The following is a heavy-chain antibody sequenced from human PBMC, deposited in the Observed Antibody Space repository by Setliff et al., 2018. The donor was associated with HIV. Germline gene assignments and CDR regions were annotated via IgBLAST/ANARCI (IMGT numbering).Heavy chain of an antibody. V-gene: IGHV5-51*01. CDR3: ATVGGPDNSGWYHGLDY. Sequence: PGESLKISCQGSGYTFTNYWIAWVRQMPGKGLEWMGIIYPGDADNRYSPSFQGQVTISADESTSTAYLQWSSLKASDTAMYFCATVGGPDNSGWYHGLDYWGQGTLVTVSS. J-gene: IGHJ4*02. CDR1: GYTFTNYW. CDR2: IYPGDADN. D-gene: IGHD6-19*01.